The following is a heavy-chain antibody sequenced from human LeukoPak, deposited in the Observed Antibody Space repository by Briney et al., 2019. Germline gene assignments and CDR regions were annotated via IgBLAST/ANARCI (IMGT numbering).Heavy chain of an antibody. J-gene: IGHJ4*02. D-gene: IGHD4-17*01. V-gene: IGHV3-21*01. CDR2: ISSSSSYI. Sequence: GGSLRLSCAASGFTFSSYSMNWVRQAPGKGLEWVSSISSSSSYIYYADSVKGRFTISRDNAKNSLYLQTNSLRAEDTAVYYCARDDPSVTTLLDYWGQGTLVTVSS. CDR3: ARDDPSVTTLLDY. CDR1: GFTFSSYS.